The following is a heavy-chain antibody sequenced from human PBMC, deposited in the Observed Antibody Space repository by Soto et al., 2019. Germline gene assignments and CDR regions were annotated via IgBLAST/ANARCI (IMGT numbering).Heavy chain of an antibody. V-gene: IGHV3-30-3*01. CDR1: GFSFSSYV. J-gene: IGHJ5*02. CDR2: ISYGGSNR. D-gene: IGHD2-21*02. Sequence: QVQLVESGGGVVQPGKSLRLSCAASGFSFSSYVLHWVRQAPGKGLEWVALISYGGSNRYYADSVKGRFTITRDNSESTVFLEMNSLRPDDTAVYFCARSMGRVDYTAIDLWGQGILVTVSS. CDR3: ARSMGRVDYTAIDL.